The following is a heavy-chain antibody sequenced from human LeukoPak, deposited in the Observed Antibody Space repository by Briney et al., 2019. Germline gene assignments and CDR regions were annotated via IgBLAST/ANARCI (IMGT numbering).Heavy chain of an antibody. CDR1: GGTFSSYA. Sequence: SVKVSCKASGGTFSSYAISWVRQAPGRGLEWTGGIIPIFGTANYAQKFQGRVTITADESTSTAYMELSSLRSEDTAVYYCAREWTSNYYDSSGYTFDYWGQGTLVTVSS. D-gene: IGHD3-22*01. J-gene: IGHJ4*02. V-gene: IGHV1-69*13. CDR2: IIPIFGTA. CDR3: AREWTSNYYDSSGYTFDY.